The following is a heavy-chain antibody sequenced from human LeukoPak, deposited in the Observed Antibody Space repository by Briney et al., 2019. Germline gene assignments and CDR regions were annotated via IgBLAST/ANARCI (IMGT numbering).Heavy chain of an antibody. V-gene: IGHV4-59*08. J-gene: IGHJ3*02. Sequence: SETLSLTCTVSGGSISSYYWNWIRQPPGKGLEWIGYIYYSGSTNYNPSLKSRVTISVDTSKNQFSLKLSSVTAADTAVYYCARHKETLTGRDAFDIWGQGTMVTVSS. CDR2: IYYSGST. CDR1: GGSISSYY. CDR3: ARHKETLTGRDAFDI. D-gene: IGHD3-9*01.